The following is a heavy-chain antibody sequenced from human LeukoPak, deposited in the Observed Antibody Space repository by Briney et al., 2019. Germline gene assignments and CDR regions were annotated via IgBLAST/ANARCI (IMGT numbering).Heavy chain of an antibody. Sequence: GGSLRLSCAASGFSFNNNYMSWVRQAPGKGLEWVANIKQDGSDKYYVDSVKGRFSISRDNAKNSLYLQMNSRRAEDTAIYYCAREAVVAGTDDASDIWGRGTMVTVSS. V-gene: IGHV3-7*01. D-gene: IGHD2-15*01. CDR2: IKQDGSDK. CDR1: GFSFNNNY. CDR3: AREAVVAGTDDASDI. J-gene: IGHJ3*02.